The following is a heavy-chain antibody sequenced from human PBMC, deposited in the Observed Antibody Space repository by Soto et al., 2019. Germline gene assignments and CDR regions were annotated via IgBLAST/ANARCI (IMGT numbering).Heavy chain of an antibody. J-gene: IGHJ6*02. CDR3: ARAGYSSSWYYYYYGMDV. D-gene: IGHD6-13*01. V-gene: IGHV1-2*04. CDR1: GYTLTDHG. Sequence: ASVKVSCKASGYTLTDHGISWVRQAPGQGLEWMGWINPNSGGTNYAQKFQGWVTMTRDTSISTAYMELSRLRSDDTAVYYCARAGYSSSWYYYYYGMDVWGQGTTVTVSS. CDR2: INPNSGGT.